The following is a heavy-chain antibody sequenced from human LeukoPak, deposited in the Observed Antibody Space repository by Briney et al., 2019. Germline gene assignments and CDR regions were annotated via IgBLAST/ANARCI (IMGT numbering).Heavy chain of an antibody. Sequence: SETLSLTCTVSGGSISSSSYYWGWIRQPPGKGLEWIGSIYYSGSTYYNPSLKSRVTISVDTSKNQFSLKLSSVTAADTAVYYCARHSIVVVPAAGFDYWGQGTLVTVSS. CDR1: GGSISSSSYY. D-gene: IGHD2-2*01. V-gene: IGHV4-39*01. CDR2: IYYSGST. J-gene: IGHJ4*02. CDR3: ARHSIVVVPAAGFDY.